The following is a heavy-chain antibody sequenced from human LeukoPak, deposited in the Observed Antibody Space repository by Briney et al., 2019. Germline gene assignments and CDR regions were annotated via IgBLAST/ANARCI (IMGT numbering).Heavy chain of an antibody. Sequence: SETLSHTCTVSGASISSYYWSWIRQPPGKGLEWIGYVYHSGITHYNPSLKSRVAISVDTSKNQFSLKLTSVTAADTAVYYCASGPYPAAGTDHQFDYWGQGTLVTVFS. CDR2: VYHSGIT. CDR3: ASGPYPAAGTDHQFDY. J-gene: IGHJ4*02. CDR1: GASISSYY. D-gene: IGHD6-13*01. V-gene: IGHV4-59*01.